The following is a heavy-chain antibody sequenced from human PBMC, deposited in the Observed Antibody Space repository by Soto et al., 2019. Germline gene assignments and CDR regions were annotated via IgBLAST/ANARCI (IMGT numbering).Heavy chain of an antibody. CDR2: IYSGGST. Sequence: PGGSLRLSCAASGFTVSSNYMSWVRQAPGKGLEWVSVIYSGGSTYYADSVKGRFTISRDNSKNTLYLQMNSLRAEDTAVYYCARERYCISTSCYGYWGQGTLVTVSS. D-gene: IGHD2-2*01. V-gene: IGHV3-53*01. J-gene: IGHJ4*02. CDR3: ARERYCISTSCYGY. CDR1: GFTVSSNY.